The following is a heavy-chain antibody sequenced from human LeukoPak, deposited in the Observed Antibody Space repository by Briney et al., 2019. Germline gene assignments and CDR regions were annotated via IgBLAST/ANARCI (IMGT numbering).Heavy chain of an antibody. CDR2: ISNDGSNK. CDR3: AKILTDTVTADY. V-gene: IGHV3-30*18. D-gene: IGHD4-11*01. CDR1: GFTFSSYG. Sequence: GRSLRLSCAASGFTFSSYGMYWVRQAPGKGLEWVAVISNDGSNKYYADSVKGRFPISRDNSKNTLYLQMNSLRAEYTAVYYCAKILTDTVTADYWGQGTMVTVSS. J-gene: IGHJ4*02.